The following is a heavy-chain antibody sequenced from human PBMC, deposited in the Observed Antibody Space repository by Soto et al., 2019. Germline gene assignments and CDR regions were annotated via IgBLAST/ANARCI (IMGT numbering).Heavy chain of an antibody. V-gene: IGHV3-30-3*01. Sequence: QVHLVESGGGVVQPGRSLRLSCAASGFTFRIYAMHWVRQAPGKGLECVAVISYDGSNKFYRDSVKGRFTISRDNSKNTRYLQINSVRYEDTAVYYCARGDREDIAVVVGARPGEYGVDVWGQGTTVTVSS. J-gene: IGHJ6*02. D-gene: IGHD2-15*01. CDR1: GFTFRIYA. CDR2: ISYDGSNK. CDR3: ARGDREDIAVVVGARPGEYGVDV.